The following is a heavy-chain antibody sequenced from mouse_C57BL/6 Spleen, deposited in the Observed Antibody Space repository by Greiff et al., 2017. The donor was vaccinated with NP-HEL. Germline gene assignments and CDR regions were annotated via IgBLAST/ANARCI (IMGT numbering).Heavy chain of an antibody. J-gene: IGHJ2*01. V-gene: IGHV1-66*01. CDR1: GYSFTSYY. D-gene: IGHD2-5*01. CDR3: ARYHYSNYFDY. Sequence: VQLQQSGPELVKPGASVKISCKASGYSFTSYYIHWVKQRPGQGLEWIGWIYPGSGNTKYNEKFKGKATLTADTSSSTAYMQLSSLTSEDSAVYYCARYHYSNYFDYWGQGTTLTVSS. CDR2: IYPGSGNT.